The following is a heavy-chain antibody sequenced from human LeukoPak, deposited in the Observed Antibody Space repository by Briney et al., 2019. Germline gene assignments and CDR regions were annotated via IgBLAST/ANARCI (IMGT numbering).Heavy chain of an antibody. CDR2: IHYSGNT. CDR3: ARQASGGNQDNFDY. Sequence: KSSETLSLTCTVSGGSISSSRYDWAWIRQPPGKGLEWIGSIHYSGNTYYNPSLKSRVTISVDTSKNQFSLKLSSVTAADTAVYYCARQASGGNQDNFDYWGQGTLVTVSS. D-gene: IGHD4-23*01. V-gene: IGHV4-39*01. J-gene: IGHJ4*02. CDR1: GGSISSSRYD.